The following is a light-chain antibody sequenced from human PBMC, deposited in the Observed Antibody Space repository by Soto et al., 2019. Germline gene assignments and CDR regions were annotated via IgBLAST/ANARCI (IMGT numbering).Light chain of an antibody. CDR3: SSLTTSFTYV. Sequence: QSALTQPPSASGSPGQSVTISCTGTSSDVGGYKYVSWYQQHPGKAPKLLLSEVSNRPSGVSDRFSGSKSGNTASLTISGLQAEDEADYYCSSLTTSFTYVFGTGTKLTVL. CDR2: EVS. CDR1: SSDVGGYKY. J-gene: IGLJ1*01. V-gene: IGLV2-14*01.